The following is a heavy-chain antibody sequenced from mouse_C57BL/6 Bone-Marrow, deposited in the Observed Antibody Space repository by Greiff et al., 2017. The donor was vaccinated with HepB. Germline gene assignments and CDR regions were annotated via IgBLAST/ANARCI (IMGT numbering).Heavy chain of an antibody. CDR1: GYTFTSYW. V-gene: IGHV14-4*01. CDR3: TTWLLRDFDY. Sequence: EVQLQQPGAELVKPGASVKLSCKASGYTFTSYWMHWVKQRPGRGLEWIGRIDPENGDTEYASKFQGKATITADTSSNTAYLQLSSLTSEDTAVYYCTTWLLRDFDYWGQGTTLTVSS. CDR2: IDPENGDT. J-gene: IGHJ2*01. D-gene: IGHD2-3*01.